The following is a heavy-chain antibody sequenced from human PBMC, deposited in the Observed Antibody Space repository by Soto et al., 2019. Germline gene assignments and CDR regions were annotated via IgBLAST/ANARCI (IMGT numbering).Heavy chain of an antibody. CDR2: IIPIFGTA. CDR1: GGTFSSYA. J-gene: IGHJ6*02. Sequence: QVQLVQSGAEVKKPGSSVKVSCKASGGTFSSYAISWVRQAPGQGLEWMGGIIPIFGTANYAQKFQGRVTITADESTSTAYMELSSLRSEDTAVYYCARDPGERGDGDYYYYGMDVWGQGTTVTVSS. V-gene: IGHV1-69*01. CDR3: ARDPGERGDGDYYYYGMDV. D-gene: IGHD3-16*01.